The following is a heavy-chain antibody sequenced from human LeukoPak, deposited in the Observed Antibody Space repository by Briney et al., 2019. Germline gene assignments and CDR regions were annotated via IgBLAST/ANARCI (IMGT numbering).Heavy chain of an antibody. CDR1: GFTFSDYW. J-gene: IGHJ4*02. Sequence: GGSLRLSCAASGFTFSDYWMHWVRQAPGKGLVWVSRSDSDGSSTSYADSVKGRFTISRDNAKNTLYLQMNSLRAEDTALYYCARDSWYQPDYRGQGTLVTVSS. D-gene: IGHD2-2*01. CDR2: SDSDGSST. CDR3: ARDSWYQPDY. V-gene: IGHV3-74*01.